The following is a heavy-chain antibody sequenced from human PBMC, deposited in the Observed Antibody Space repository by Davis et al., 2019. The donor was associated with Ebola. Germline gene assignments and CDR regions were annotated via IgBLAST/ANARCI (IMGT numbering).Heavy chain of an antibody. J-gene: IGHJ3*02. V-gene: IGHV1-2*02. CDR3: ARDHPEPQTLDI. CDR1: GYTFTDYY. D-gene: IGHD4-23*01. Sequence: ASVKVSCKTSGYTFTDYYIHWMRQAPGQGLEWMGWSHPNGAATKYAQKFQGRVTMTRDRSISTAYMELSSLTHDDTAVYYCARDHPEPQTLDIWGQGTVITVSS. CDR2: SHPNGAAT.